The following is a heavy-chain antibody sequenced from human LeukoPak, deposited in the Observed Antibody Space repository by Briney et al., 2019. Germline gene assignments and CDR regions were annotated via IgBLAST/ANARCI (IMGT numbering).Heavy chain of an antibody. V-gene: IGHV4-34*01. CDR3: ARFGGFGELPKPFDY. D-gene: IGHD3-10*01. J-gene: IGHJ4*02. Sequence: SETLSLTCAVYGGSFSGYYWSWIRQPPGKGLEWIGEINQSGSTNYNPSLKSRVTISVDTSKNQFSLKLSSVTAADTAVYYCARFGGFGELPKPFDYWGQGTLVTVSS. CDR2: INQSGST. CDR1: GGSFSGYY.